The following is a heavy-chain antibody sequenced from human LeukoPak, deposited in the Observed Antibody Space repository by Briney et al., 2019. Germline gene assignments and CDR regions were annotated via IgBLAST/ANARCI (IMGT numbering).Heavy chain of an antibody. V-gene: IGHV3-48*03. CDR3: ARVARDVVVVAATMDV. CDR1: GFTFSSYE. CDR2: ISSSGSTI. D-gene: IGHD2-15*01. J-gene: IGHJ6*02. Sequence: GGSLRLSCAASGFTFSSYEMNWVRQAPGKGLEWVSYISSSGSTIYYADSVKGRFTISRDNAKNSLYLQMNSLRAEDTAVYYGARVARDVVVVAATMDVWGQGTTVTVSS.